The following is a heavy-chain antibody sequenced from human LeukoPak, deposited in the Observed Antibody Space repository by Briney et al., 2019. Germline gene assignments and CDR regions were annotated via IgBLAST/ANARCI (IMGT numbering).Heavy chain of an antibody. D-gene: IGHD2-15*01. V-gene: IGHV3-7*01. J-gene: IGHJ4*02. CDR2: IKQDGSEI. Sequence: GGSLRLSCVASGFTLSRSWMTWVRRAPGKGLEWVANIKQDGSEIYYLDSVKGRFTISRDNAKNSLYLQMNNLRAEDTAVYYCAKGSGFLFDYCGQGTLVTVSS. CDR3: AKGSGFLFDY. CDR1: GFTLSRSW.